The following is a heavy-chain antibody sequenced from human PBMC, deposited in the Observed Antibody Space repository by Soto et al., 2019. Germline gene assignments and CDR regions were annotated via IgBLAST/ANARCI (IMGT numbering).Heavy chain of an antibody. CDR1: RFTFSNYA. CDR3: AKGSSSSRPYYFDH. CDR2: ISGSGVGT. D-gene: IGHD6-6*01. V-gene: IGHV3-23*01. Sequence: EVQLLESGGGFVQPGGSLRLSCAASRFTFSNYAMSWVRQAPGEGLEWVSAISGSGVGTYHADSVKGRFTISRDNSKNTLSLQMNSLRAEDTAVYYCAKGSSSSRPYYFDHWGQGTLVTVSS. J-gene: IGHJ4*02.